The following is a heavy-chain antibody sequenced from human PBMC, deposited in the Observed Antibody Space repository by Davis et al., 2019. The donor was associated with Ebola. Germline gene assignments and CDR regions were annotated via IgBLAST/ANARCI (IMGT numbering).Heavy chain of an antibody. Sequence: ASVKVSCKASGYTFTGYYMHWVRQAPGQRLEWMGWISAYNGNTNYAQKLQGRVTMTTDTSTSTAYMELRSLRSDDTAVYYCARAGVFSGSYPLDYWGQGTLVTVSS. D-gene: IGHD1-26*01. CDR2: ISAYNGNT. CDR3: ARAGVFSGSYPLDY. V-gene: IGHV1-18*04. CDR1: GYTFTGYY. J-gene: IGHJ4*02.